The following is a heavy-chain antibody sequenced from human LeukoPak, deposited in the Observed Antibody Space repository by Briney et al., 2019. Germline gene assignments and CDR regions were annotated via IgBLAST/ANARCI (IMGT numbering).Heavy chain of an antibody. Sequence: PSETLSLTCTVSGGSISSGTYYWSWIRQPAGKGLEWIGHMYTSGDTKYNPSLKSRVTISVDTSKNQFSLKLSSVTAADTAVYYCARERLRVPDYWGQGTLVTVSS. CDR2: MYTSGDT. CDR3: ARERLRVPDY. D-gene: IGHD4-17*01. V-gene: IGHV4-61*09. J-gene: IGHJ4*02. CDR1: GGSISSGTYY.